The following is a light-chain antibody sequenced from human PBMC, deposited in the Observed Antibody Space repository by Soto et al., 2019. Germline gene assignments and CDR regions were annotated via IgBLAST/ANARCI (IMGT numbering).Light chain of an antibody. V-gene: IGKV1-39*01. CDR3: QQSYSNPRT. Sequence: DIQMTQSPSSLSASVGDRVNITCRASQSVSRYLNWYQQKAGKAPKLLIYAVTLLESGVPSRFSGSGSGTDFTLTISSLQPEDFAVYYCQQSYSNPRTFDQGTKVEIK. CDR2: AVT. CDR1: QSVSRY. J-gene: IGKJ1*01.